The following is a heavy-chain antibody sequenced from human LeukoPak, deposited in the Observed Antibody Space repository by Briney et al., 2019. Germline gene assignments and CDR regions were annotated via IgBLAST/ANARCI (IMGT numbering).Heavy chain of an antibody. D-gene: IGHD4-11*01. CDR2: IKQDGSEK. Sequence: GGSLRLSCAASGFTFSSYWMSWVRQAPGKGLEWVANIKQDGSEKYYVDSVKGRFTISRDNAKNSLYLQINSLRAEDTAVYYCARACDYSNCPFDYWGQGTLVTVSS. V-gene: IGHV3-7*01. J-gene: IGHJ4*02. CDR3: ARACDYSNCPFDY. CDR1: GFTFSSYW.